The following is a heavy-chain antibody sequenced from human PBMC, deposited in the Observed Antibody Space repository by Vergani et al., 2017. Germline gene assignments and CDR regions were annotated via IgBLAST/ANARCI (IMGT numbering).Heavy chain of an antibody. CDR1: GFTFSSYA. J-gene: IGHJ3*02. D-gene: IGHD6-13*01. CDR3: ARAYSSPPEEIKHWFAFDI. CDR2: ISYDGSNK. V-gene: IGHV3-30*01. Sequence: QVQLVESGGGVVQPGRSLRLSCAASGFTFSSYAMHWVRQAPGKGLEWVAVISYDGSNKYYADSVKGRFTISRDNSKNTLYLQMNSLRAEDTAVYYCARAYSSPPEEIKHWFAFDIWGQGTMVTVSS.